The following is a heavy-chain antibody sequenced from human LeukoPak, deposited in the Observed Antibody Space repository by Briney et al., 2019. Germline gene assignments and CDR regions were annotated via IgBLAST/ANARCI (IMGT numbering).Heavy chain of an antibody. CDR1: GGSFSGYY. D-gene: IGHD2-2*01. Sequence: SETLSLTCAVYGGSFSGYYWSWIRQPPGKGLEWIGEINHCGSTNYNPSLKSRVTISVDTSKNQFSLKLSSVTAADTAVYYCARDGVWYCSSTSCRTYYYYGMDVWGQGTTVTVSS. CDR2: INHCGST. J-gene: IGHJ6*02. CDR3: ARDGVWYCSSTSCRTYYYYGMDV. V-gene: IGHV4-34*01.